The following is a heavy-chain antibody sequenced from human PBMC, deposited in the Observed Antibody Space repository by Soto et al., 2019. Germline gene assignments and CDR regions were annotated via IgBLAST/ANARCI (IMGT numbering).Heavy chain of an antibody. CDR2: ISGSGGST. D-gene: IGHD6-19*01. Sequence: PGGSLRLSCAASGFTFSSYAMSWVRQAPGKGLEWVSAISGSGGSTYYADSVKGRFTISRDNSKNTLYLQMNSLRAEDTAVYYCAKDKGFGIAVAGWTDWGQGTLVTVSS. CDR1: GFTFSSYA. V-gene: IGHV3-23*01. J-gene: IGHJ4*02. CDR3: AKDKGFGIAVAGWTD.